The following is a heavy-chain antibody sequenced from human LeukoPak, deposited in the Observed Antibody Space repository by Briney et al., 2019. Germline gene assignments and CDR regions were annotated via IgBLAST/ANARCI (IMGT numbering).Heavy chain of an antibody. Sequence: GGSLRLSCAASGFTFSSYSMNWVRQAPGKGLEWVSSISSSSSYIYYADSVKGRFTISRDNAKNSLYLQMNSLRAEDTAVYYCARTPDSSGYFHWFDPWGQGTLVTVS. CDR3: ARTPDSSGYFHWFDP. V-gene: IGHV3-21*01. CDR1: GFTFSSYS. J-gene: IGHJ5*02. D-gene: IGHD3-22*01. CDR2: ISSSSSYI.